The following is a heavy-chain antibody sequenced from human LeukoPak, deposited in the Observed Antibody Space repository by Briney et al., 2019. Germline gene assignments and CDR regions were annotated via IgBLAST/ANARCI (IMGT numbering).Heavy chain of an antibody. Sequence: GGSLRLSCAASGFTFSSYSMNWVRQAPGKGLEWVSYISSSSSTIYYADSVKGRFTISRDYAKNSLYLQMNSLRAEDTAVYYCARDQIGAFDIWGQGTMVTVSS. J-gene: IGHJ3*02. CDR2: ISSSSSTI. CDR1: GFTFSSYS. D-gene: IGHD2/OR15-2a*01. CDR3: ARDQIGAFDI. V-gene: IGHV3-48*01.